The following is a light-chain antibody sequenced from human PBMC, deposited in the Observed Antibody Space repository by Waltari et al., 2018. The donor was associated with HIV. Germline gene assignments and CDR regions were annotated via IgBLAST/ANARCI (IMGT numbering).Light chain of an antibody. CDR2: WAS. Sequence: DIVVTQSPDSLALSLGERATINCKSSQSVLYSSNNKNYLAWYQQKPGQPPKLLIYWASARASGVPDRFSGSVSGTDFTLTINSLRAEDAAVYFCHQYYTTPQTFGQGTKVEIK. CDR3: HQYYTTPQT. J-gene: IGKJ1*01. V-gene: IGKV4-1*01. CDR1: QSVLYSSNNKNY.